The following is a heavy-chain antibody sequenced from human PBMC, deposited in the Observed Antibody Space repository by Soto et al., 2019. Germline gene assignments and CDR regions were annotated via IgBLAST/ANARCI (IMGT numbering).Heavy chain of an antibody. CDR3: ASGDYSTLFDY. CDR2: INPSGGST. Sequence: GASVKVSCKASGYTFTSYGISWVRQAPGQGLEWMGIINPSGGSTSYAQKFQGRVTMTRDTSTSTVYMELSSLRSEDTAVYYCASGDYSTLFDYWGQGTLVTVS. D-gene: IGHD4-4*01. V-gene: IGHV1-46*03. CDR1: GYTFTSYG. J-gene: IGHJ4*02.